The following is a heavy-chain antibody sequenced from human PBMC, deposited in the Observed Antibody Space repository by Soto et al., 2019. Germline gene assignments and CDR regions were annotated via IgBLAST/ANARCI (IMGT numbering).Heavy chain of an antibody. J-gene: IGHJ5*02. CDR2: ISAYNGNT. V-gene: IGHV1-18*01. D-gene: IGHD2-2*01. CDR3: ARVFFSYCSSTSCYEVWFDP. Sequence: ASVRDSGKASVYTFTSYGISRVRQAPGQGLEWMGWISAYNGNTTYAQKLQGRVTMTTDTSTSTAYMELRSLRSDDTAVYYCARVFFSYCSSTSCYEVWFDPWGQGTLVTVSS. CDR1: VYTFTSYG.